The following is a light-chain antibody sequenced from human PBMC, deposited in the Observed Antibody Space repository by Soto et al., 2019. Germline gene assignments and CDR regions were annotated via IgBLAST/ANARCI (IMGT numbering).Light chain of an antibody. CDR2: DAS. Sequence: EIVLTQSPATLSLSPGERATLACRASQSVSRYLAWYQQKPGQAPRLLIYDASNSATGIPARFSGSGSGTDFTLTISSLEPEDFAVYYCQQRSNWPFTFGGGTKVEIK. J-gene: IGKJ4*01. CDR1: QSVSRY. V-gene: IGKV3-11*01. CDR3: QQRSNWPFT.